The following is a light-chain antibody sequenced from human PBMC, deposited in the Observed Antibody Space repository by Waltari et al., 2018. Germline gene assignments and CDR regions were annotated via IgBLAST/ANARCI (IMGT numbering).Light chain of an antibody. J-gene: IGKJ4*01. CDR3: QHYGSSLLT. CDR1: QSVSSSY. CDR2: GAS. V-gene: IGKV3-20*01. Sequence: EIVLTQSPGPLSLSPGERATLSCRASQSVSSSYLAWFQQKPGQAPRLLIYGASTRATGIPDRFSGIGSGTDFTLTIRRLEPEDFAVYHCQHYGSSLLTFGGGTKVEIK.